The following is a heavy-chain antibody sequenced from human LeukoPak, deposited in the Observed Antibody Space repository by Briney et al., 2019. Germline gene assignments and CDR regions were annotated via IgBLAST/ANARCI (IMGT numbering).Heavy chain of an antibody. V-gene: IGHV4-61*02. J-gene: IGHJ5*02. Sequence: PSETLSLTCTVSGGSISSGSYYWSWIRQPAGKGLEWIGRIYTSGSTNYNPSLKSRVTISVDTSKNQFSLKLSSVTAADTAVYYCARLLFPGWSDPWGQGTLVTVSS. CDR3: ARLLFPGWSDP. CDR2: IYTSGST. CDR1: GGSISSGSYY.